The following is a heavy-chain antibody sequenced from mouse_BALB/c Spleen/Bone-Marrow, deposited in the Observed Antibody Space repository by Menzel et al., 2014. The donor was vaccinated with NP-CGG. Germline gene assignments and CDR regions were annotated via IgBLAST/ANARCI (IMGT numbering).Heavy chain of an antibody. CDR1: GYAFSSYW. V-gene: IGHV1-80*01. CDR2: IYPGDGDT. J-gene: IGHJ4*01. D-gene: IGHD2-14*01. Sequence: VMLVESGAELVRPGSSVKIPCKASGYAFSSYWMNWVKQRPGQGLEWIGQIYPGDGDTNYDGNFKDKATLTVDRSSSTAFMQLSSLTSEDSAVYFCARWYRDPHFAMDYWGPGTSVTVSS. CDR3: ARWYRDPHFAMDY.